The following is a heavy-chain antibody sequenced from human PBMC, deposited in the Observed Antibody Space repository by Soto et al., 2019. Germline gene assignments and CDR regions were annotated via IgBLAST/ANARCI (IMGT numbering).Heavy chain of an antibody. D-gene: IGHD6-13*01. CDR2: IYYSGSP. V-gene: IGHV4-59*01. Sequence: SETLSLTCTVSGGSISSYYWSWIRQPPGKGLEWIGYIYYSGSPNYNPSLKSRVTISVDTSKNQFSLKLSSVTAADTAVYYCASSNIAAAGFYYYGMDVWGRGTPVTVSS. CDR3: ASSNIAAAGFYYYGMDV. J-gene: IGHJ6*02. CDR1: GGSISSYY.